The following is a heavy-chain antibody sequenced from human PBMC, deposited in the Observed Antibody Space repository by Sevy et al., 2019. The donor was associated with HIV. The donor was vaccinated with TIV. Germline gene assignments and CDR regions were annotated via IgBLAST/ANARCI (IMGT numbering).Heavy chain of an antibody. D-gene: IGHD3-3*01. J-gene: IGHJ4*02. CDR2: ISGSGYAT. V-gene: IGHV3-23*01. CDR3: AEDRVMVFGVVVTFDS. CDR1: GFTFDSYA. Sequence: GGSLRLSCAASGFTFDSYAMHWVRQVAGKGLEWVSTISGSGYATYYADSVKGRFIISRDTSRNTLYLQMNSLRVEDSVVYFCAEDRVMVFGVVVTFDSWGQGTLVTVSS.